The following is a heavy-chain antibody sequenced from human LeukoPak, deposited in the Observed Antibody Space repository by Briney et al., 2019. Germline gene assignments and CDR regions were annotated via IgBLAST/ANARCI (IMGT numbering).Heavy chain of an antibody. J-gene: IGHJ2*01. V-gene: IGHV4-31*03. CDR1: GGSISSGGYS. CDR2: IYYSGST. Sequence: SQTLSLTCTVSGGSISSGGYSWSWIRQHPGKGLEWIGYIYYSGSTYYNPSLKSRVTISVDTSKNQFSLKLSSVTAADTAVYYCARESSGPTGYFDLWGRGTLVTVSS. CDR3: ARESSGPTGYFDL. D-gene: IGHD6-19*01.